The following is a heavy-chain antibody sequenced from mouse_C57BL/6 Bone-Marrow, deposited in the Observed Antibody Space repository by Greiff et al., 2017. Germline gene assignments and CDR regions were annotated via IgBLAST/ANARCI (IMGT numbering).Heavy chain of an antibody. Sequence: VQLQQSGAELVRPGASVKLSCTASGFNIKDDYMHWVKQRPEQGLEWIGWIDPENGDTEYASKFQGKATITADTSSNTAYLQLSSLTSEDSAVYYCARPYYYGFAYWGQGTLVTVSA. D-gene: IGHD1-1*01. CDR1: GFNIKDDY. CDR3: ARPYYYGFAY. J-gene: IGHJ3*01. V-gene: IGHV14-4*01. CDR2: IDPENGDT.